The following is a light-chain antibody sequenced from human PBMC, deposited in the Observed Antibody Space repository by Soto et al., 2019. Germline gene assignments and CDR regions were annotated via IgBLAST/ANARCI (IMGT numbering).Light chain of an antibody. J-gene: IGLJ2*01. CDR2: KDS. Sequence: SYELTQPPSVSVSPGQTARITCSGDALPTQYAYWYQQKPGQAPVLVIYKDSERSSGIPERFSGSSSGTIVTLTISGVQAEDEADYYCQSADSSGAVVFGGGTQLTVL. CDR1: ALPTQY. CDR3: QSADSSGAVV. V-gene: IGLV3-25*03.